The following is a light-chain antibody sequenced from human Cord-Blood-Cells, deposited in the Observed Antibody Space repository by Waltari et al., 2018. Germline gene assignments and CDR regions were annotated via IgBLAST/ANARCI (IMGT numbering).Light chain of an antibody. CDR2: DVS. Sequence: QSPLTQPASVSGSPGQSITISCTGTSSDAGGYNYVSWSQQHPGKAPKLMIYDVSNRPSGVSNRFSGSKSGNTASLTISGLQAEDEADYYCSSYTSSSTWVFGGGTKLTVL. V-gene: IGLV2-14*01. CDR1: SSDAGGYNY. CDR3: SSYTSSSTWV. J-gene: IGLJ3*02.